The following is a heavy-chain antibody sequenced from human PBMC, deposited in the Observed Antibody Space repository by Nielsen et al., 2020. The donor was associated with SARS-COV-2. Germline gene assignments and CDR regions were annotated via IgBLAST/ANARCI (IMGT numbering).Heavy chain of an antibody. J-gene: IGHJ3*02. CDR3: ARSRSSYYYDSSGQPDAFDI. D-gene: IGHD3-22*01. Sequence: SVKVSCKASGGTFSSYAISWVRQAPGQGLEWMGGIIPIFGTANYAQKFQGRVTITADESTSTAFMELSSLRSEDTAVYYCARSRSSYYYDSSGQPDAFDIWGQGTMVTVSS. CDR1: GGTFSSYA. CDR2: IIPIFGTA. V-gene: IGHV1-69*13.